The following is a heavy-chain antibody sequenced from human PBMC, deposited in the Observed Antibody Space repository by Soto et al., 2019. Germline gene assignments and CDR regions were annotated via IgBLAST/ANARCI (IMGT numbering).Heavy chain of an antibody. V-gene: IGHV4-39*01. J-gene: IGHJ5*02. CDR3: ARRVIGWFAP. Sequence: QLQLQESGPGLVKPSETLSLTCTVSGGSISSSSYYWGWIRQPPGKGLEWIGSIYYSGSTYYNPSLNVRNTLSVVSSKFQFSLTLSSVTPADTALYDCARRVIGWFAPWGQGTLVTVCS. CDR2: IYYSGST. CDR1: GGSISSSSYY.